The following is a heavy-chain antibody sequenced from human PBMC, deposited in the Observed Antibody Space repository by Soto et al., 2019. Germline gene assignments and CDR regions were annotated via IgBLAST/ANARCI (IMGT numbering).Heavy chain of an antibody. V-gene: IGHV4-31*03. J-gene: IGHJ3*02. Sequence: QVQLQESGPGLVKPSQTLSLTCTVSGGSISSGGYYWSWIRQHPGKGMEWIGYIYYSGSTYYNPSLKSRVTISVDTSKNQCSLKLSSVTAADTAVYYCARGYDYGDAFDIWGQGTMVTVSS. D-gene: IGHD5-12*01. CDR3: ARGYDYGDAFDI. CDR1: GGSISSGGYY. CDR2: IYYSGST.